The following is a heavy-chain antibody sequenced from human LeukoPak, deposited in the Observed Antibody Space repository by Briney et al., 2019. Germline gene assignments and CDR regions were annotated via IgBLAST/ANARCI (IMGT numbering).Heavy chain of an antibody. D-gene: IGHD6-6*01. Sequence: GGSLRLSCATSGFTFSNYAVSWVRQAPGKGLEWVSSISGSGGTTYYANGGMGRFTIYRDNSQNTLYLQMNSLRAEDTAVYYCAKGPDRASSGLVDYWGQGTLVTVSS. CDR3: AKGPDRASSGLVDY. CDR2: ISGSGGTT. V-gene: IGHV3-23*01. CDR1: GFTFSNYA. J-gene: IGHJ4*02.